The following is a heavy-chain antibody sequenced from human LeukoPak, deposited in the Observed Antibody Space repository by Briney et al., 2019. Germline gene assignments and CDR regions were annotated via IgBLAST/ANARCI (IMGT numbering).Heavy chain of an antibody. V-gene: IGHV4-31*03. CDR3: ARARWILVNGFDP. CDR1: GGPISSGGYY. J-gene: IGHJ5*02. D-gene: IGHD2-2*03. CDR2: IYYSGST. Sequence: SETLSLTCTVSGGPISSGGYYWSWIRQHPGKGLEWIGYIYYSGSTYYNPSLKSRVTTSVDTSKNQFSLKLSSVIAADTAVYYCARARWILVNGFDPWGQGTLVTVSS.